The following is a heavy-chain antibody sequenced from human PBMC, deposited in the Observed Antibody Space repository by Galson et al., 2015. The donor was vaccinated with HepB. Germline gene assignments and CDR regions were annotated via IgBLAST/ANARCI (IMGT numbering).Heavy chain of an antibody. CDR1: GYTFTSYA. Sequence: SVKVSCKASGYTFTSYAMHWVRQAPGQRLEWMGWINAGNGNTKYSQKFQGRVTITRDTSASTAYMELSSLRSEDTAVYYCARDTGSDYYDSSGYPYWGQGTLVTVSS. V-gene: IGHV1-3*01. D-gene: IGHD3-22*01. J-gene: IGHJ4*02. CDR2: INAGNGNT. CDR3: ARDTGSDYYDSSGYPY.